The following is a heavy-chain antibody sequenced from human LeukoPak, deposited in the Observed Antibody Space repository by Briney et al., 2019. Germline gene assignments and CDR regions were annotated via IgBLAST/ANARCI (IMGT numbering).Heavy chain of an antibody. J-gene: IGHJ1*01. CDR2: IYHSGST. CDR3: ARVVVTAIYTGYFQH. CDR1: GVSISSSNW. V-gene: IGHV4-4*02. Sequence: SETLSLTCAVSGVSISSSNWWSWVRQPPGKGLEWIGEIYHSGSTNYNPSLKSRVTISVDKSKNQFSLKLSSVTAADTAVYYCARVVVTAIYTGYFQHWGQGTLVTVSS. D-gene: IGHD2-21*02.